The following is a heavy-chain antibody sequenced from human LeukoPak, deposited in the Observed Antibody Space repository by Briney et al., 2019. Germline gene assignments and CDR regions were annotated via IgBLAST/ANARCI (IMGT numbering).Heavy chain of an antibody. CDR3: VRERFHGSGAPKFDF. Sequence: GGTLRLSCAASGFTFRTSGMSWVRQAPGKGLEWVSAISGSGVSTYYADSVKGRFTISRDNAKNSLHLQVNSLRAEDTAVYYCVRERFHGSGAPKFDFWGQGTLVTVSS. CDR1: GFTFRTSG. CDR2: ISGSGVST. V-gene: IGHV3-23*01. J-gene: IGHJ4*02. D-gene: IGHD3-10*01.